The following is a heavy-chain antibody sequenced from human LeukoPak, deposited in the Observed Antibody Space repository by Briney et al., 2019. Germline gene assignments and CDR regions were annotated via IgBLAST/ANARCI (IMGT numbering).Heavy chain of an antibody. J-gene: IGHJ4*02. CDR2: VYHSGST. V-gene: IGHV4-38-2*01. Sequence: SETLSLTCAGSDYCISSHNYSGWIRQPPGKGLEWIGSVYHSGSTHYSPSLKSRVTISVDTSKNQFSLKLSSVTAADTAVYYCARNDSSGYFNYWGQGTLVTVSS. CDR1: DYCISSHNY. CDR3: ARNDSSGYFNY. D-gene: IGHD3-22*01.